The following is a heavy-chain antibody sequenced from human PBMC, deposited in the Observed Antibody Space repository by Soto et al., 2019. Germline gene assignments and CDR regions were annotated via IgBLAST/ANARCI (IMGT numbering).Heavy chain of an antibody. V-gene: IGHV3-33*01. CDR1: GFTFSRYG. CDR2: IWYDGYHK. J-gene: IGHJ4*02. D-gene: IGHD3-10*01. Sequence: QVQLVESGGGVVQPGRSLRLSCAASGFTFSRYGMHWVRQAPGKGLEWVAVIWYDGYHKYYADSVKGQFTISRDNSKNTLYLQMTSLRAEDTAVYYCARESYYGSGSYAFFDYWGQGTLVTVSS. CDR3: ARESYYGSGSYAFFDY.